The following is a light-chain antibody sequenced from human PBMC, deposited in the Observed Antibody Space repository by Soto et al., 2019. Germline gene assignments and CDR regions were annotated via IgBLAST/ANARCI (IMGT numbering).Light chain of an antibody. CDR1: ESISGW. V-gene: IGKV1-5*03. J-gene: IGKJ1*01. Sequence: DIPMTQSPSTLSASVGDRVTITCRASESISGWLAWYQQKPGKVPKLVIFKASTLESGVPSRFSGSGSGTEFTLTISSLQPDDFATYYCQQYNSYPRTFGQGTKVEIK. CDR3: QQYNSYPRT. CDR2: KAS.